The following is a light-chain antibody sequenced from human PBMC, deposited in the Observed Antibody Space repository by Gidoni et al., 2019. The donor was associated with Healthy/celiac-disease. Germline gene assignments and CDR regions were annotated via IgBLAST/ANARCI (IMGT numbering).Light chain of an antibody. V-gene: IGKV3-20*01. CDR3: QQYGSSPRT. Sequence: SVSSSYLAWYQQKPGQAPRLLIYGASSRATGSPDRFSGSGSGTDFTLTISRLEPEDFAVYYCQQYGSSPRTFGQGTKVEIK. CDR2: GAS. J-gene: IGKJ1*01. CDR1: SVSSSY.